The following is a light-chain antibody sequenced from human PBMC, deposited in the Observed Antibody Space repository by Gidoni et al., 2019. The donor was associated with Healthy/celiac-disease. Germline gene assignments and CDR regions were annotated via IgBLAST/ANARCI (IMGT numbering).Light chain of an antibody. J-gene: IGKJ1*01. CDR2: GAS. V-gene: IGKV3-15*01. CDR1: QSVSSN. CDR3: QQYNNWPPWT. Sequence: EIVMTQSPATLSVSPGERATLSCRASQSVSSNLAWYQQKPGQAPRLLIYGASTRATGIPSRFRCSGSGPAFTLTISSLQSEDFAVYYYQQYNNWPPWTFGQGTKVEIK.